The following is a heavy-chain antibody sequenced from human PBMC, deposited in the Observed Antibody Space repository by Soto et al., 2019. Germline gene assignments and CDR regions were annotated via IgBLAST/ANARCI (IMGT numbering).Heavy chain of an antibody. Sequence: GGSLRLSCAASGFTFSSYWMHWVRQAPGKGLVWVSRINSDGSSTSYADYVKGRFTISRDNAKNTLYLQMNSLRAEDTAVHYCARERYYDILTGYNYYYGMDVWGQGTTVTVSS. J-gene: IGHJ6*02. CDR1: GFTFSSYW. V-gene: IGHV3-74*01. CDR3: ARERYYDILTGYNYYYGMDV. CDR2: INSDGSST. D-gene: IGHD3-9*01.